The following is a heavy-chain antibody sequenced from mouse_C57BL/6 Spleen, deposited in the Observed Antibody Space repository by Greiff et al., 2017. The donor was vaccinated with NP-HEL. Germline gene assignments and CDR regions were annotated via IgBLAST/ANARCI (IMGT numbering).Heavy chain of an antibody. J-gene: IGHJ4*01. V-gene: IGHV5-17*01. Sequence: EVKLVESGGGLVKPGWSLKLSCAASGFTFSDYGLHWVRQAPEKGLDWVAYISSGSSTIYYADTVKGRFTISRDTAKHTLFLQMTSLRSEDTAMYYCASPYYGSSYMDYWGQGTSVTGSS. CDR3: ASPYYGSSYMDY. D-gene: IGHD1-1*01. CDR1: GFTFSDYG. CDR2: ISSGSSTI.